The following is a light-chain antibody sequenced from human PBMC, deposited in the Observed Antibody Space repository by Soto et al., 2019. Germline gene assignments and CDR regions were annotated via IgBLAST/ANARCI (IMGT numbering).Light chain of an antibody. CDR3: QQSYSTPLT. CDR1: QSISSY. CDR2: AAS. Sequence: DIQMTQSPSSLSASVGDRVTITCRASQSISSYLNWYQQKPGKAPKLLIYAASSLQSGVPSRFRGRGSGTDFTLTISRLQPEDFANYYCQQSYSTPLTFGGGTKVEIK. J-gene: IGKJ4*01. V-gene: IGKV1-39*01.